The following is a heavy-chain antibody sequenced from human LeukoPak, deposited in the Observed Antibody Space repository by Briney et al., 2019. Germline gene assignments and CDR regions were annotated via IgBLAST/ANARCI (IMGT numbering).Heavy chain of an antibody. CDR3: ARAMPGFDY. V-gene: IGHV3-48*01. CDR2: ISSSRTT. J-gene: IGHJ4*02. D-gene: IGHD2-2*01. Sequence: GGSLRLSCAASGFPFSSYSMNWVRQAPGEGLEWVSYISSSRTTSYADSVKGRFTISRDNAKNSLYLQMNSLRAEDTAVYYCARAMPGFDYWGQGTLVTVSS. CDR1: GFPFSSYS.